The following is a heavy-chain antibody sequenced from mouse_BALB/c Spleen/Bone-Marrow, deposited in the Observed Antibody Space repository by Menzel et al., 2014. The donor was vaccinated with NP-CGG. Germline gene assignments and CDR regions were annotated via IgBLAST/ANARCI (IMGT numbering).Heavy chain of an antibody. D-gene: IGHD2-2*01. Sequence: EVQLQQSGAELVKLGASVKLSCTASGFNIXDTYMHWVKQRPEQGLEWIGRIDPANGNTKYDPKFQGKATITADTSSNTAYLQLSSLTSEDTAVYYCASYVYGYYFDYWGQGTTLTVSS. J-gene: IGHJ2*01. CDR3: ASYVYGYYFDY. V-gene: IGHV14-3*02. CDR1: GFNIXDTY. CDR2: IDPANGNT.